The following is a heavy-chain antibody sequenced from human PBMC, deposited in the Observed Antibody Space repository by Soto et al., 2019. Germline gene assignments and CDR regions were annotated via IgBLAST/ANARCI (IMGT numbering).Heavy chain of an antibody. Sequence: EDSVKVSCKASGYTFTSYGISWVRQAPGQGLEWMGWISAYNGNTNYAQKLQGRVTMTADKSTSTAYMELSSLRSEDTAVYYCPRDAPMVVRGAFDFWGQGTMVTVSS. CDR1: GYTFTSYG. V-gene: IGHV1-18*01. CDR3: PRDAPMVVRGAFDF. J-gene: IGHJ3*01. CDR2: ISAYNGNT. D-gene: IGHD3-10*01.